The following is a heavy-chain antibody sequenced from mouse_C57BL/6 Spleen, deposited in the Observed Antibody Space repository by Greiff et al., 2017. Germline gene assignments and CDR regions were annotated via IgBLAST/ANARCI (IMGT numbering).Heavy chain of an antibody. V-gene: IGHV1-85*01. J-gene: IGHJ2*01. CDR3: AREGGNYEVY. Sequence: VKLMESGPELVKPGASVKLSCKASGYTFTSYDINWVKQRPGQGLEWIGWIYPRDGSTKYNEKFKGKATLTVDTSSSTAYMELHSLTSEDSAVYFCAREGGNYEVYWGQGTTLTVSS. D-gene: IGHD2-1*01. CDR2: IYPRDGST. CDR1: GYTFTSYD.